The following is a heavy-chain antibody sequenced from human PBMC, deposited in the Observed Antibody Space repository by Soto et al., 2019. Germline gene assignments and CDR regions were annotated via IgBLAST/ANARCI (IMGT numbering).Heavy chain of an antibody. CDR3: ARESEDLTSNFDY. J-gene: IGHJ4*02. CDR2: ISSTTNYI. V-gene: IGHV3-21*06. CDR1: GFTLTRYR. Sequence: PRGSLRRSCSASGFTLTRYRMNWVRQAPGKGIEWVSSISSTTNYIYYGDSMKGRFTISRDNAKNSLYLEMNSLRAEDTAVYYCARESEDLTSNFDYWGQGTLVTVSS.